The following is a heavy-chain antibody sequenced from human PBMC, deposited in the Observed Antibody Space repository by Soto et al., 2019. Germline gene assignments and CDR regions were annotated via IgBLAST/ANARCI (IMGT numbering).Heavy chain of an antibody. V-gene: IGHV5-51*01. CDR3: ARQLSHICDS. CDR2: IKPGTSDL. Sequence: GESLKISCKGVGYKFGSAWIGWVRQMPGKGLEWMGIIKPGTSDLSYSPSCRVHVTISADEAVSTAYLQWSSLKASDTAMYYCARQLSHICDSWGQGTLVTVSS. D-gene: IGHD3-3*02. J-gene: IGHJ4*02. CDR1: GYKFGSAW.